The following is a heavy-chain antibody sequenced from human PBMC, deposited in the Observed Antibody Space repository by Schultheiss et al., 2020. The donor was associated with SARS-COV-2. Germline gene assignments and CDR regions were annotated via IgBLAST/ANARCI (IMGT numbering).Heavy chain of an antibody. Sequence: TLSLTCTVSGGSISSYYWSWIRQPPGKALEWLALIYWNDDKRYSPSLKSRLTITKDTSKNQVVLTMTNMDPVDTATYYCAHSSSGLTLIQHWGQGTLVTVSS. J-gene: IGHJ1*01. CDR3: AHSSSGLTLIQH. CDR1: GGSISSYYW. CDR2: IYWNDDK. D-gene: IGHD6-19*01. V-gene: IGHV2-5*01.